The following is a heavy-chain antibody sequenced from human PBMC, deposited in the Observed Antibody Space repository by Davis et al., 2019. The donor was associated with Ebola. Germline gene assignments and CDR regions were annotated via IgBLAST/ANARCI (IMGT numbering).Heavy chain of an antibody. D-gene: IGHD6-19*01. J-gene: IGHJ6*02. CDR2: IYYSGST. V-gene: IGHV4-59*08. CDR3: ARFSGSGWYGGDYYYYYGMDV. CDR1: GGSISSYY. Sequence: MPGGSLRLSCTVSGGSISSYYWSWIRQPPGKGLEWIGYIYYSGSTNYNPSLKSRVTISVDTSKNQFSLKLSSVTAADTAVYYCARFSGSGWYGGDYYYYYGMDVWGQGTTVTVSS.